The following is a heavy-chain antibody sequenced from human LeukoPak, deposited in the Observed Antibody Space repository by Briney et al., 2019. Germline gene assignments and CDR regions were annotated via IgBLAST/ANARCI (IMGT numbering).Heavy chain of an antibody. V-gene: IGHV3-48*01. Sequence: GGSLRLSCAASGFTFSRYSMNWVRQAPGKGLEWVSYISSSSRTIHYADSVKGRFAISRDNAKNSLYLQMNSLRAEDTAVYYCARRGYSSGWNRFDYWGQGTLVTVSS. CDR1: GFTFSRYS. D-gene: IGHD6-25*01. J-gene: IGHJ4*02. CDR2: ISSSSRTI. CDR3: ARRGYSSGWNRFDY.